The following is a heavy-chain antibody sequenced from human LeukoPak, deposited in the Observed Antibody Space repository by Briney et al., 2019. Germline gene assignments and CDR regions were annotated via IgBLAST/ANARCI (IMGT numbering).Heavy chain of an antibody. Sequence: SETLSLTCTVSGGSISSYYWSWIRQPPGKGLEWIGYIYYSGSTNYNPSLKSRVTISVDTSKNQFSLKLSSVTAADTGVYYCARRAVETTFYYYFHMDVWGKGTTVTVSS. J-gene: IGHJ6*03. V-gene: IGHV4-59*12. CDR3: ARRAVETTFYYYFHMDV. CDR2: IYYSGST. CDR1: GGSISSYY. D-gene: IGHD4-23*01.